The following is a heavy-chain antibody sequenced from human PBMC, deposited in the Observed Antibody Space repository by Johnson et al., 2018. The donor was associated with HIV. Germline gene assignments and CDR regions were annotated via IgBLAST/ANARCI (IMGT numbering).Heavy chain of an antibody. CDR2: IKQDGSEK. CDR1: GFTFSSYA. Sequence: VQLVESGGGVVQPGRSLRLSCAASGFTFSSYAMHWVRQAPGKGLEWVANIKQDGSEKYYVDSVKGLSTISRDNSNNTLFLHMNSLRPDDTGVYYCAKDKFMFLDNPVDAFDVWGQGTMVTFSS. D-gene: IGHD3/OR15-3a*01. V-gene: IGHV3-7*01. J-gene: IGHJ3*01. CDR3: AKDKFMFLDNPVDAFDV.